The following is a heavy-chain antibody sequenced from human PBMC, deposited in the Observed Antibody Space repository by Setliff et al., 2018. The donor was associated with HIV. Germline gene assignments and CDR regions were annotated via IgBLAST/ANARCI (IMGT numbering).Heavy chain of an antibody. Sequence: PSETLSLTCAVYGGSFSGYDWSWIRQPPGKGLEWIGEINHSGSTNYNPSLKSRVTISLDTSKNQFFLKLSSVTAPDTAIYYCARQTWGYYDTLTGYYRSPKNFDSWGQGTLVTVSS. D-gene: IGHD3-9*01. CDR3: ARQTWGYYDTLTGYYRSPKNFDS. V-gene: IGHV4-34*01. CDR1: GGSFSGYD. CDR2: INHSGST. J-gene: IGHJ4*02.